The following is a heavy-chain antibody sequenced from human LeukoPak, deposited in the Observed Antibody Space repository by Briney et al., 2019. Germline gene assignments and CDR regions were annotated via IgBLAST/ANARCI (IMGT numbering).Heavy chain of an antibody. J-gene: IGHJ4*02. Sequence: SVKVSCKASGGTFSSYAISWVRQAPGQGLEWMGGIIPIFGTANYAQKFQGRVTITTDESTSTAYMELSSLRSEDTAVYYCASSPGRGIGVVPAAMMVYWGQGTLVTVSS. D-gene: IGHD2-2*01. CDR3: ASSPGRGIGVVPAAMMVY. CDR1: GGTFSSYA. CDR2: IIPIFGTA. V-gene: IGHV1-69*05.